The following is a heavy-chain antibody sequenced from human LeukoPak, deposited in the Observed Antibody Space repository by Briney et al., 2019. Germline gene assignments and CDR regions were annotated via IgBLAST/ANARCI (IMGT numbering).Heavy chain of an antibody. D-gene: IGHD3-10*01. V-gene: IGHV3-48*03. Sequence: GGSLRLSCVASGFTFSSYEMNWVRQAPGKGLEWVSYISSSGSTIYYADSVKGRFTISRDNAKNSLYLQMNSLRAEDTAVYYCAREEGRITLDYWGQGTLVTVSS. CDR2: ISSSGSTI. CDR1: GFTFSSYE. CDR3: AREEGRITLDY. J-gene: IGHJ4*02.